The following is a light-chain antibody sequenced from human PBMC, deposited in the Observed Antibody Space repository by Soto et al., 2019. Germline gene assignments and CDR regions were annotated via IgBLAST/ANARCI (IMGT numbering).Light chain of an antibody. J-gene: IGKJ3*01. CDR3: QRHNSAPAVT. V-gene: IGKV1-27*01. Sequence: DIQMTQSPSSLSASVGDRVTISCRASQDINNYLAWYQQKPWKAPKLLIYAASTLQSRVPSRFSGSGSGTAFTLTIGPLQPEDVATQYCQRHNSAPAVTFGPATKVD. CDR1: QDINNY. CDR2: AAS.